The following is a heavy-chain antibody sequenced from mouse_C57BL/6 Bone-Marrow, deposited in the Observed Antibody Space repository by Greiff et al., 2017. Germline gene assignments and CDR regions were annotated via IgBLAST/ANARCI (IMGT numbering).Heavy chain of an antibody. D-gene: IGHD1-1*01. CDR1: GFNIKDYY. CDR3: TNYYGSGFAWVAY. V-gene: IGHV14-2*01. CDR2: IDPEDGET. Sequence: VQLQQSGAELVKPGASVKLSCTASGFNIKDYYMHWVKQRTEQGLEWIGRIDPEDGETKYAPKFQGKATITADTSSNTAYLQLSSLTSEDSAVYYGTNYYGSGFAWVAYWGQGTLVTVSA. J-gene: IGHJ3*01.